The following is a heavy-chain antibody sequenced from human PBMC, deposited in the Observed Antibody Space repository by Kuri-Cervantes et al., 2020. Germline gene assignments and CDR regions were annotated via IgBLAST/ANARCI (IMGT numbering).Heavy chain of an antibody. J-gene: IGHJ4*02. CDR2: ISSSSSYI. V-gene: IGHV3-21*01. D-gene: IGHD5-24*01. CDR1: GFTFSSYS. Sequence: LSLTCAASGFTFSSYSMNWVRQAPGKGLEWVSSISSSSSYIYYADSVKGRFTISRDNAKNSLYLQMNSLRAEDTAVYYCARDGVEMAGEGTNLEDYWGQGTLVTVSS. CDR3: ARDGVEMAGEGTNLEDY.